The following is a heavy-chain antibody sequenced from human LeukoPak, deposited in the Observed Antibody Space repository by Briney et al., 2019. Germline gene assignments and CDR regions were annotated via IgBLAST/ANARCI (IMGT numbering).Heavy chain of an antibody. CDR2: IYYSGTT. Sequence: SETLSLTCTVSGGSISSYYWSWIRQPPGKGLEWIGYIYYSGTTYYNPPLKSRVTISVDTSKNQFSLKLTSVTAGAPAVFSFARGQQRLVDYWGQGTLVTVSS. D-gene: IGHD6-13*01. CDR3: ARGQQRLVDY. V-gene: IGHV4-59*12. J-gene: IGHJ4*02. CDR1: GGSISSYY.